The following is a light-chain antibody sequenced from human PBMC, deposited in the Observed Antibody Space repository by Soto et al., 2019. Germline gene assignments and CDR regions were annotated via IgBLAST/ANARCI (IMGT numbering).Light chain of an antibody. Sequence: QSVLTQPPSVSGAPGRRVTISCIGSSSNIGAGYDVHWYQQLPGTAPKLPIYGTSNRPSGVPDRFSGSKSGTSASLAITGLQAEDEADYYCQSYDSSLSGSVFGGGTKLTVL. J-gene: IGLJ3*02. V-gene: IGLV1-40*01. CDR3: QSYDSSLSGSV. CDR1: SSNIGAGYD. CDR2: GTS.